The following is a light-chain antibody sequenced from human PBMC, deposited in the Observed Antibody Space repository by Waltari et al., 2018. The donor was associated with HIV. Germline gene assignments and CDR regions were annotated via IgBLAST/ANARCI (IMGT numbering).Light chain of an antibody. CDR3: SSYASSSALL. CDR1: STDIGGFYY. Sequence: QSALTQPASVSGSPGQSITISCTGTSTDIGGFYYVSWYQQHPGKHPKLIISDVNARPSGISDRFSVSKSGNTASLTISGLQPEDEAYYHCSSYASSSALLFGGGTKLTVV. J-gene: IGLJ3*02. V-gene: IGLV2-14*03. CDR2: DVN.